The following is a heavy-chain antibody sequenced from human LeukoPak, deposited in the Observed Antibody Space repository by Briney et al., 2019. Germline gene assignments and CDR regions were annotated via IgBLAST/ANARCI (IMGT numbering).Heavy chain of an antibody. CDR2: IYSGGST. D-gene: IGHD3-22*01. J-gene: IGHJ4*02. V-gene: IGHV3-66*01. Sequence: GGSLRLSCAASGFTVSSNYMSWVRQAPGKGLEWVSVIYSGGSTYYADSVKGRFTISRDNSKNTLYLQMNSLRAEDTAVYYCAREWKTYYYDSGGYYRTRFFDYWGQGTLVTVSS. CDR1: GFTVSSNY. CDR3: AREWKTYYYDSGGYYRTRFFDY.